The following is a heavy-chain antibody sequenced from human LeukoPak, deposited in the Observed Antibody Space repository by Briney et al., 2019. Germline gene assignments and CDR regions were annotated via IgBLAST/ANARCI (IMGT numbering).Heavy chain of an antibody. Sequence: ASVKVSCKAFGYTFTNNWMHWVRQAPGQGPEWMGLISPTGGSTAYAQKFQGRVTLTRDMSTSTDYLELSSLRSEDTAVYYCARNPLAAAGAAGYFDYWGQGTLVTVSS. CDR2: ISPTGGST. CDR3: ARNPLAAAGAAGYFDY. CDR1: GYTFTNNW. D-gene: IGHD6-13*01. J-gene: IGHJ4*02. V-gene: IGHV1-46*01.